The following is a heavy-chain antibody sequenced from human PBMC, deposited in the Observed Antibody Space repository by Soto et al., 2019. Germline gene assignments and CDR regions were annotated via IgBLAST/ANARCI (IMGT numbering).Heavy chain of an antibody. V-gene: IGHV3-48*01. Sequence: GGSLRLSCVASGFTFSPYWMSWVRQAPGKGLEWVSYISSSSSSIYYADSVKGRFTISRDNAKNSLYLQMNSLRSEDTAVYYCATRVSSLGYYNGMNVWGQGTTVTVSS. CDR3: ATRVSSLGYYNGMNV. D-gene: IGHD3-16*02. CDR2: ISSSSSSI. CDR1: GFTFSPYW. J-gene: IGHJ6*02.